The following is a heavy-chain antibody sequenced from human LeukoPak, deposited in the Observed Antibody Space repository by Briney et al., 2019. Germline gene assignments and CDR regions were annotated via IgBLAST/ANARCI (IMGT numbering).Heavy chain of an antibody. J-gene: IGHJ5*02. CDR1: GDSISXXDFY. Sequence: PETLSLTCTVSGDSISXXDFYWGWIRRPPGKXXXXXALINXSXRTXXNXXXXXRVTXXVDMSKNQFSLRLNSVTAADTAVYYCARRRKDLNWFDPWGQGTLVTVSS. V-gene: IGHV4-39*01. CDR2: INXSXRT. CDR3: ARRRKDLNWFDP.